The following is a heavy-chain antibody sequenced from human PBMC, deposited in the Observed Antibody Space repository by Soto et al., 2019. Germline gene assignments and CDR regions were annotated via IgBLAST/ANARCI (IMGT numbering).Heavy chain of an antibody. CDR3: AKKVTIYAVDPADY. V-gene: IGHV3-23*01. CDR1: GLTFSNSG. J-gene: IGHJ4*02. Sequence: PGGSMRLSRAASGLTFSNSGMSWVRQAPGKGLEWVSVMSGSGDDAYYADSVKGRFTISRDNSKNMLYLQMNSLRAEDTAVYFCAKKVTIYAVDPADYWGQGTQVTVSS. D-gene: IGHD3-3*01. CDR2: MSGSGDDA.